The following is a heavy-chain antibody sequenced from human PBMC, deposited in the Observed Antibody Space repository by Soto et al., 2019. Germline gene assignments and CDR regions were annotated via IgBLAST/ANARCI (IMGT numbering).Heavy chain of an antibody. J-gene: IGHJ4*02. CDR3: ARTDKFNSQSSGWANRFDC. Sequence: EMQLLESGGGLVQPGGSLRLFCAASGFTFRNYAMTWVRQAPGEGLEWVSTITPTGVTYYGDTVKGRFTISRDNSQSTLFLQMNSLRAEDTAIYYCARTDKFNSQSSGWANRFDCWGQGTLVTVSS. D-gene: IGHD6-19*01. CDR1: GFTFRNYA. CDR2: ITPTGVT. V-gene: IGHV3-23*01.